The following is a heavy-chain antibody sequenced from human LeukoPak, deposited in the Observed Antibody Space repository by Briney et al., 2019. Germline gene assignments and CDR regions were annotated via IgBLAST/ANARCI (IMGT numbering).Heavy chain of an antibody. J-gene: IGHJ4*02. CDR1: GFSFSSYT. CDR3: AGGRGCSSTTCYPDY. V-gene: IGHV3-21*01. Sequence: PGGSLRLSCAASGFSFSSYTMNWVRQAPGKGLEWVSDISSSSYIYYADSVKGRFTISRDNAKNSLYLQMNSLRAEDTAVYYCAGGRGCSSTTCYPDYWGQGTLVTVS. CDR2: ISSSSYI. D-gene: IGHD2-2*01.